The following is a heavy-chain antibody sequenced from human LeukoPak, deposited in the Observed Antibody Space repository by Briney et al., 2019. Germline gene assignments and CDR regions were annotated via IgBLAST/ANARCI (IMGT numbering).Heavy chain of an antibody. CDR3: VRSYDY. Sequence: PGGSLRLSCAASGFTFSSYWMHWVRQAPGKGLEWVANIREDGSEKYYVDSVKGRFTISRDNAANSLYLQMGSLRGEDTAVYYCVRSYDYWGQGTLVTVSS. CDR1: GFTFSSYW. V-gene: IGHV3-7*05. J-gene: IGHJ4*02. CDR2: IREDGSEK.